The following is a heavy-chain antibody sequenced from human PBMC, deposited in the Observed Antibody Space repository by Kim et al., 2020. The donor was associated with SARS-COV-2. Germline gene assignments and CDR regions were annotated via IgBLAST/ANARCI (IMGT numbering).Heavy chain of an antibody. V-gene: IGHV3-21*01. J-gene: IGHJ6*02. D-gene: IGHD2-2*01. CDR1: GFTFSSYS. CDR2: ISSSSSYI. CDR3: ARDVRWEVPAAIADNYYYYGMDV. Sequence: GGSLRLSCAASGFTFSSYSMNWVRQAPGKGLEWVSSISSSSSYIYYADSVKGRFTISRDNAKNSLYLQMNSLRAEDTAVYYCARDVRWEVPAAIADNYYYYGMDVWGQGTTVTVSS.